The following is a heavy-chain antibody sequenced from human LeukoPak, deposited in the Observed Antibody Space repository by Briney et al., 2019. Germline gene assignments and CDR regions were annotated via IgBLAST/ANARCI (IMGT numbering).Heavy chain of an antibody. CDR3: AKDLYDLEGIDY. J-gene: IGHJ4*02. CDR1: GGSISSSNW. D-gene: IGHD5/OR15-5a*01. CDR2: IYHSGST. V-gene: IGHV4-4*02. Sequence: PSGTLSLTCAVSGGSISSSNWWSWVRQPPGKGLEWIGEIYHSGSTNYNPSLKSRVTISVDKSKNQFSLKLSSVTAEDTAVYYCAKDLYDLEGIDYWGQGTLVTVSS.